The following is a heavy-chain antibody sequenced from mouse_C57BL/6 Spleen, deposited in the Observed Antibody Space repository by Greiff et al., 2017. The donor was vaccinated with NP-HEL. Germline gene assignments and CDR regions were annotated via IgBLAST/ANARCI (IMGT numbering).Heavy chain of an antibody. CDR1: GFTFSDYG. CDR2: ISSGSSTI. J-gene: IGHJ3*01. CDR3: ARDYGSKGTWFAY. Sequence: DVMLVESGGGLVKPGGSLKLSCAASGFTFSDYGMHWVRQAPEKGLEWVAYISSGSSTIYYADTVKGRFTISRDNAKNTLFLQMTSLRSEDTAMYYCARDYGSKGTWFAYWGQGTLVTVSA. V-gene: IGHV5-17*01. D-gene: IGHD1-1*01.